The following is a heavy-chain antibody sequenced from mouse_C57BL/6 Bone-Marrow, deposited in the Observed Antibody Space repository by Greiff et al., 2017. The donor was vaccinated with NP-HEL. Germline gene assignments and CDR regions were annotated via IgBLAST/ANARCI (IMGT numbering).Heavy chain of an antibody. CDR2: INPNNGGT. CDR3: AGGITTVEGFDY. Sequence: EVKLVESGPELVKPGASVKMSCKASGYTFTDYNMHWVKQSHGKSLEWIGYINPNNGGTSYNQKFKGKATLTVNKSSSTAYMELRSLTSEDSAVYYCAGGITTVEGFDYWGQGTTLTVSS. V-gene: IGHV1-22*01. D-gene: IGHD1-1*01. CDR1: GYTFTDYN. J-gene: IGHJ2*01.